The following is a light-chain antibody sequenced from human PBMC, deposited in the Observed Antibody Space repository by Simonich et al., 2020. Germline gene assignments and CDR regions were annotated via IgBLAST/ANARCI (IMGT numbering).Light chain of an antibody. V-gene: IGKV4-1*01. CDR1: QSVLYSPNNKNY. CDR3: QQYYSTPWT. Sequence: DIVMTQSPDSLAVSLGERATINCKSSQSVLYSPNNKNYLAWYQQKPGQPPKLLIYWAPTRESGVPDRFSGSGSGTDFTLTISSLQAEDVAVYYCQQYYSTPWTFGQGTKVEIK. J-gene: IGKJ1*01. CDR2: WAP.